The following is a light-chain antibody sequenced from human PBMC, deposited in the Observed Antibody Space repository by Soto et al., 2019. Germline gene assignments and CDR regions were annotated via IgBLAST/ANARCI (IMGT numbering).Light chain of an antibody. CDR3: QQYGSSGT. J-gene: IGKJ1*01. V-gene: IGKV3-20*01. Sequence: PGEWAPLSCSASQSVSSSNFAWYQQKPAQAPRLLIYGASRRAPGIPERFSGSGSGTDFTLTISRLETEDFAVYYCQQYGSSGTFGQGTKVDIK. CDR2: GAS. CDR1: QSVSSSN.